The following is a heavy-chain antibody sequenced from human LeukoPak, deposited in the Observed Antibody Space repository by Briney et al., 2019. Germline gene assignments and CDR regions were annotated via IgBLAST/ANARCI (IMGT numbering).Heavy chain of an antibody. D-gene: IGHD3-10*01. J-gene: IGHJ6*03. V-gene: IGHV3-23*01. CDR1: RFTFGSYA. Sequence: GGSLRLSCAASRFTFGSYAMSWVRQAPGKGLEWVSTISGSGGSTYYADSGKGRFTISRDNSKNTLYLQMNSLRAEDTALYYCAKKRGSVYYFYMDVWGKGTTVTISS. CDR2: ISGSGGST. CDR3: AKKRGSVYYFYMDV.